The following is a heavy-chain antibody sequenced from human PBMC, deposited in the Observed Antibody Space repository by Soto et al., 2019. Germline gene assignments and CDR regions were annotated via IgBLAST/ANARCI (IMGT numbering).Heavy chain of an antibody. Sequence: GGSLRLSCAASGFTFSSYAMTWVRQAPGKGLEWVSSISGSGDSAYYADSVKGRFTISRDNSKNTLYLQMSSLRAEDTAVYYCAKEGYFGYYYGLDVWGQGTTVTVSS. CDR3: AKEGYFGYYYGLDV. J-gene: IGHJ6*02. CDR1: GFTFSSYA. CDR2: ISGSGDSA. V-gene: IGHV3-23*01. D-gene: IGHD3-9*01.